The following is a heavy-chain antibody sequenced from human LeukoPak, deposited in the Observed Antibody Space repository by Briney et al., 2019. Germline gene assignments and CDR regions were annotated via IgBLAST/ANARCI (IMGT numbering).Heavy chain of an antibody. CDR1: GGSISSGGYY. CDR3: ARGCRWFGELLDFDY. J-gene: IGHJ4*02. D-gene: IGHD3-10*01. CDR2: IYYSGST. V-gene: IGHV4-31*03. Sequence: SQTLSLTCTVSGGSISSGGYYWSWIRQHPGKGLEWIGSIYYSGSTYYNPSHKSRVTISVDTSKNQFSLKLSSVTAADTAVYYCARGCRWFGELLDFDYWGQGTLVTVSS.